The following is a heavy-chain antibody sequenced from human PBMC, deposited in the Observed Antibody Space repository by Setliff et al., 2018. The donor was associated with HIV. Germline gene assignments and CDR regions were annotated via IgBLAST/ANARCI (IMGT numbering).Heavy chain of an antibody. CDR2: IYYSGST. Sequence: SETLSLTCTVSGGSISSSTYYWGWIRQPPGKGLEWIGTIYYSGSTYYNPSLKSRLTISVDTSKNQFSLKLSSVTAADTAVYFCARDRHSSGLGSYGPWGPGILVTVSS. V-gene: IGHV4-39*07. CDR1: GGSISSSTYY. CDR3: ARDRHSSGLGSYGP. J-gene: IGHJ5*02. D-gene: IGHD3-10*01.